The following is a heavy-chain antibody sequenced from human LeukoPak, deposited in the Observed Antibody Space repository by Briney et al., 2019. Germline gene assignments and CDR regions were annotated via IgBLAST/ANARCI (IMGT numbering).Heavy chain of an antibody. CDR1: GFTFSNYW. CDR2: INSDGSST. D-gene: IGHD3-22*01. CDR3: ARDRDDSSGYYDY. J-gene: IGHJ4*02. V-gene: IGHV3-74*01. Sequence: GGSLRLSCAASGFTFSNYWMHWVRQAPGKGLVWVSRINSDGSSTSYADSVKGRFTISRDNAKNTLYLQMNSLRAEDTAVYYCARDRDDSSGYYDYWGQGTLVTVSS.